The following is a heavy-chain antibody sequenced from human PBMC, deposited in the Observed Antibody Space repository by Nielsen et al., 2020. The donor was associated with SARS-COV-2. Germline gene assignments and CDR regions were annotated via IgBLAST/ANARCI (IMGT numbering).Heavy chain of an antibody. Sequence: ASVKVSCKASGYTFTSYDINWVRQATGQGLEWMGWMNPNSGNTGYAQKFQGRVTLTRNTSISTVYMEVSSLRSEDTAVYYCARGSHSSGYYNPQYFQHWGQGTLVTVSS. J-gene: IGHJ1*01. CDR2: MNPNSGNT. CDR3: ARGSHSSGYYNPQYFQH. CDR1: GYTFTSYD. V-gene: IGHV1-8*01. D-gene: IGHD3-22*01.